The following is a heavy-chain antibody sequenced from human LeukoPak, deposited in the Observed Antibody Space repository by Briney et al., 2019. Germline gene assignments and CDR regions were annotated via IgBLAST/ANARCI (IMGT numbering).Heavy chain of an antibody. D-gene: IGHD3-22*01. V-gene: IGHV4-59*01. Sequence: KPSEAPSPPRPLSGGPLSSYYLRWVRQPPRKGPDWVGGIYYSGSTNYNPSLKSRVTISVDTSKNQFSLKLSSVTAADTAVYYCARSDAYYYDSSGYWSYWGQGTLVTVSS. CDR1: GGPLSSYY. CDR2: IYYSGST. J-gene: IGHJ4*02. CDR3: ARSDAYYYDSSGYWSY.